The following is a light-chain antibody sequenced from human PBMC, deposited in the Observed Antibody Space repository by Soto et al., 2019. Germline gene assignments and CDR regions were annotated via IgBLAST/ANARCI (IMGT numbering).Light chain of an antibody. CDR2: GAS. CDR3: QQYGSSPLT. J-gene: IGKJ5*01. V-gene: IGKV3-20*01. CDR1: LSVSSSY. Sequence: EFVLTQSPGTLSLSPGERATLSCRASLSVSSSYLAWYQQKPGQAPRLLIYGASSRATGIPDRFSGSGSGTDFTLTISRLEPEDFAVYYCQQYGSSPLTFGQGTRLEI.